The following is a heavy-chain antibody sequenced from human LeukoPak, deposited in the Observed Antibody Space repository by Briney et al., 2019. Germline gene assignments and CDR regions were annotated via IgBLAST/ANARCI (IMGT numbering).Heavy chain of an antibody. CDR2: IIPIFGTA. Sequence: ASVKVSCKASGGTFISYAISWVRQAPGQGLEWMGGIIPIFGTANYAQKFQGRVTITADESTSTAYMELSSLRSEDTAVYYCARDERFGESVYWGQGTLVTVSS. CDR3: ARDERFGESVY. V-gene: IGHV1-69*13. J-gene: IGHJ4*02. D-gene: IGHD3-10*01. CDR1: GGTFISYA.